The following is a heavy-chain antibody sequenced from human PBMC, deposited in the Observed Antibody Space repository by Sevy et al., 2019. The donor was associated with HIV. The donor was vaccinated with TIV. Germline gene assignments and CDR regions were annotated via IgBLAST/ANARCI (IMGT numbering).Heavy chain of an antibody. CDR2: IYSGEYT. V-gene: IGHV3-53*01. CDR3: ATTSTPLYYYALDV. CDR1: GFTVSSNY. Sequence: GVSLKISCAASGFTVSSNYMSWVRQAPGKGLEWVSVIYSGEYTYYADSVKGRFTISRDISKNTLNLQMNSLRAEDTAIYYCATTSTPLYYYALDVWGQGTTVTVSS. D-gene: IGHD1-26*01. J-gene: IGHJ6*02.